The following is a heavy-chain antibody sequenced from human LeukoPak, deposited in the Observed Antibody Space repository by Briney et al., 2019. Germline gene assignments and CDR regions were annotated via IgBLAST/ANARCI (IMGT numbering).Heavy chain of an antibody. D-gene: IGHD4-17*01. CDR1: GFTFSSYG. Sequence: GGSLRLSCAASGFTFSSYGMSWVRQAPGKGLEWVSAISGSGGSTYYADSVRGRFTISRDNSENTLYLRMNSLRAEDTAVYYCARYTVTGFLRYFDYWGQGTLVTVSS. CDR3: ARYTVTGFLRYFDY. J-gene: IGHJ4*02. CDR2: ISGSGGST. V-gene: IGHV3-23*01.